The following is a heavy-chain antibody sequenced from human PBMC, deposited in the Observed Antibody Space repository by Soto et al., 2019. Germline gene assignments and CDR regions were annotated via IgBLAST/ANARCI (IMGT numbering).Heavy chain of an antibody. CDR3: AKSFLGYCHANKCAGSFDI. Sequence: GGSLRLSCAASGFTFHDYAMHWVRQAPGKGLEWVSGISWNSDTIVYADSVRGRFTISRDNAKNSLYLQMTSVRAEDTALYYCAKSFLGYCHANKCAGSFDIWGHGTTVTVSS. D-gene: IGHD2-15*01. J-gene: IGHJ3*02. CDR2: ISWNSDTI. CDR1: GFTFHDYA. V-gene: IGHV3-9*01.